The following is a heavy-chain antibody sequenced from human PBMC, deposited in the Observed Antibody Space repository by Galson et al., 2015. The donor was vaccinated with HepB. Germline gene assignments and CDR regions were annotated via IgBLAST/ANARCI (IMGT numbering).Heavy chain of an antibody. J-gene: IGHJ4*02. V-gene: IGHV3-30-3*01. CDR2: ISYDGSNK. Sequence: SLRLSCAASGFTFSSYAMHWVRQAPGKGLEWVAVISYDGSNKYYADSVKGRFTISRDNSKNTLYLQMNSLRAEDTAVYYCAELGAHNPLDYWGQGTLVTVSS. CDR1: GFTFSSYA. CDR3: AELGAHNPLDY. D-gene: IGHD7-27*01.